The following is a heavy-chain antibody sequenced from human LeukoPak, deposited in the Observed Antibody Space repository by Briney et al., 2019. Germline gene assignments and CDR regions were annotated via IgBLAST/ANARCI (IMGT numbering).Heavy chain of an antibody. J-gene: IGHJ4*02. CDR3: ARDMGTGYCSSTSCYVY. CDR1: GYTFTSYS. CDR2: ISAYNGNT. V-gene: IGHV1-18*01. D-gene: IGHD2-2*01. Sequence: GASVKVSCKASGYTFTSYSISWVRQAPGQGLEWMGWISAYNGNTNYAQKLQGRVTMTTDTSTGTAYMELRSLRSDDTAVYYCARDMGTGYCSSTSCYVYWGQGTLVTVSS.